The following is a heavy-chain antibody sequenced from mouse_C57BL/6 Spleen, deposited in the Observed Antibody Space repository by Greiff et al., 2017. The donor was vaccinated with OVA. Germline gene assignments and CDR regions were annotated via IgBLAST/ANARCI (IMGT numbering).Heavy chain of an antibody. CDR1: GYTFTSYW. J-gene: IGHJ2*01. D-gene: IGHD1-1*01. Sequence: QVQLQQPGAELVKPGASVKLSCKASGYTFTSYWMHWVKQRPGQGLEWIGMIHPNSGSTNYNEKFKSKATLTVEKSSSTAYMQLSSLTSEDSAVYYCARNYGRGFDYWGQGTTLTVSS. V-gene: IGHV1-64*01. CDR3: ARNYGRGFDY. CDR2: IHPNSGST.